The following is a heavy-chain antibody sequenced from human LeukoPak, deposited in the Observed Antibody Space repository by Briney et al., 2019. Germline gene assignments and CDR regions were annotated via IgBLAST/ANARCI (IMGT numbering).Heavy chain of an antibody. J-gene: IGHJ4*02. CDR2: TYYRSKCYN. D-gene: IGHD5-18*01. CDR1: GDSVSRTSAA. CDR3: ARGGYPAFDS. V-gene: IGHV6-1*01. Sequence: QTLSLTSAISGDSVSRTSAAWNSVRQYPSRCLEWLGSTYYRSKCYNDYSVSVKIRITINPDTSKNQFSLQLNSVTPEDTAVYWCARGGYPAFDSWGQGTLVIVSS.